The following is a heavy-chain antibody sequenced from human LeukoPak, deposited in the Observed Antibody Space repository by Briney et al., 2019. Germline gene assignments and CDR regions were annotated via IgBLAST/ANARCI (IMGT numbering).Heavy chain of an antibody. CDR2: ISSSSNYI. V-gene: IGHV3-21*04. J-gene: IGHJ4*02. CDR3: ARDGATDN. D-gene: IGHD1-26*01. CDR1: GFTFSSYT. Sequence: GGSLRLSCAASGFTFSSYTMNWVRQAPGKGLEWVSSISSSSNYIYHADSVKGRFTIARDNSKNTVYLQINNLRAEDTAVYYCARDGATDNSGQGTLVTVSS.